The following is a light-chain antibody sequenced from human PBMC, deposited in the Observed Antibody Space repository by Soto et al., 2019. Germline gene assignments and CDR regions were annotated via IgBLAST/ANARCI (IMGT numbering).Light chain of an antibody. CDR3: QQYYTTPTWT. CDR2: WAS. CDR1: QSVFSRFRNKNY. Sequence: DIVMTQSPDSLTLSLGERATINCKSSQSVFSRFRNKNYLGWFQQKPGQTPRLLIYWASTRESGVSDRFSGSGSGTDFTLTIDSLQAEDVAVYYCQQYYTTPTWTFGQGIKVEV. J-gene: IGKJ1*01. V-gene: IGKV4-1*01.